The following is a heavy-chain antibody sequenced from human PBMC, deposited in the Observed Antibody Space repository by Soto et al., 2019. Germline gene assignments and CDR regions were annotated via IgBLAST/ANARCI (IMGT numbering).Heavy chain of an antibody. CDR3: AKEEASFGSGSYYQLDY. Sequence: GGSLRLSCAASGFTFRSYDMHWVRQAPGKGLEWVAVISYDGSNKYYVDSVKGRFTISRDNSKSTLYLQMNSLRAEDTAVYYCAKEEASFGSGSYYQLDYWGQGTLVTISS. CDR1: GFTFRSYD. J-gene: IGHJ4*02. CDR2: ISYDGSNK. V-gene: IGHV3-30*18. D-gene: IGHD3-10*01.